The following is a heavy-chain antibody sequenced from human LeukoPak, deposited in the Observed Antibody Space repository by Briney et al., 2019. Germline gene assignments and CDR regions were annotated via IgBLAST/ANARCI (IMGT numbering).Heavy chain of an antibody. D-gene: IGHD3-10*01. J-gene: IGHJ5*02. Sequence: KPAETLSLTRTLCGGSFSAYYWSWIRQPPREGREGIGELNHSGNTNYNPSLKSRVTKPVATSKNEFSLKLSSVTAASTAVYYSARAKYITMVRGVPFDPWGQGTLVTVSS. CDR2: LNHSGNT. CDR3: ARAKYITMVRGVPFDP. V-gene: IGHV4-34*01. CDR1: GGSFSAYY.